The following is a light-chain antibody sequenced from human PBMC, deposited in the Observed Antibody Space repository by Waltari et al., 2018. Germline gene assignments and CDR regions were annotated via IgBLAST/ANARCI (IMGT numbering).Light chain of an antibody. CDR1: TLPKQY. J-gene: IGLJ3*02. CDR3: QSADTSGVYPR. Sequence: SYDLTQPPSVSVPPGQTAKVTCSGDTLPKQYAYWYQKKPGQAPLLLIYQDTERPSGISERFSCSSSGTTVTLTISDVQAEDEADYYGQSADTSGVYPRFGGGTKLTVL. V-gene: IGLV3-25*03. CDR2: QDT.